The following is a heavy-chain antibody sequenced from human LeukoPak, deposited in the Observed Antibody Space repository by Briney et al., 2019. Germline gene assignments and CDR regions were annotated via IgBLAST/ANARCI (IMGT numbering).Heavy chain of an antibody. D-gene: IGHD6-13*01. CDR3: ARGIAHYYYYYMDV. J-gene: IGHJ6*03. Sequence: ASVKVSCKASGYTFTGYYMHWVRQAPGQGLEWMGWINPNSGGTNYAQKFQGRVTMTRDTSISTACMELSRLRSDDTAVYYCARGIAHYYYYYMDVWGKGTTVTVSS. CDR1: GYTFTGYY. V-gene: IGHV1-2*02. CDR2: INPNSGGT.